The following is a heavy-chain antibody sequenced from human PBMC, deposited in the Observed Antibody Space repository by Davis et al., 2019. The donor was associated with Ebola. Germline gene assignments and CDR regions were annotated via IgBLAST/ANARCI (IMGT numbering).Heavy chain of an antibody. D-gene: IGHD5-18*01. CDR1: GYTFTGYY. CDR2: ISAYNGNT. CDR3: ARNVDTAFPL. Sequence: AASVKVSCKASGYTFTGYYMHWVRQAPGQGLEWMGWISAYNGNTNYAQKFQGRVTMTRNTSISTAYMELSSLRSEDTAVYYCARNVDTAFPLWGQGTMVTVSS. J-gene: IGHJ3*01. V-gene: IGHV1-2*02.